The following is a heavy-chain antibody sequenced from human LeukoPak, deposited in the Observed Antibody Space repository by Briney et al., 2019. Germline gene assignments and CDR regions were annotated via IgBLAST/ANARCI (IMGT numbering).Heavy chain of an antibody. CDR2: ISAYNGNT. J-gene: IGHJ6*02. Sequence: GASVKVSCKASGYTFTSYGISWVRQAPGQGPEWMGWISAYNGNTNYAQKLQGRVTMTTDTSTSTAYMELRSLRSDDTAVYYCARDLRPTYYDFWSGYWAPYYYYGMDVWGQGTTVTVSS. CDR1: GYTFTSYG. CDR3: ARDLRPTYYDFWSGYWAPYYYYGMDV. V-gene: IGHV1-18*01. D-gene: IGHD3-3*01.